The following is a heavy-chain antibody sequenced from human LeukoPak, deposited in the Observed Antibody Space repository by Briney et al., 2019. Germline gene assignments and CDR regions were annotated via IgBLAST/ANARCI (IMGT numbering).Heavy chain of an antibody. CDR3: AKDLLYTVTAHIDI. CDR1: GFTFRDYA. CDR2: ISWNSGSI. D-gene: IGHD4-17*01. Sequence: GRSLRLSCAASGFTFRDYAMHWVRQAPGKGLEWVSGISWNSGSIGYADSVKGRFTISRDNAKNSLYLQMDSLRAEDTALYYCAKDLLYTVTAHIDIWGQGTMVTVSS. J-gene: IGHJ3*02. V-gene: IGHV3-9*01.